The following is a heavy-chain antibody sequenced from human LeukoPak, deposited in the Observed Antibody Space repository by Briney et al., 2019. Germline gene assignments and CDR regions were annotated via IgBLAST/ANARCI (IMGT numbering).Heavy chain of an antibody. CDR3: ACRYSGYEWYYSDY. J-gene: IGHJ4*02. CDR1: GGSFSVYY. V-gene: IGHV4-34*01. CDR2: INRRGNT. D-gene: IGHD5-12*01. Sequence: SETLSLTCAVYGGSFSVYYWSWIRQSPGKGLEWIGEINRRGNTDYNPSLKSRVTMSVDRSKNQFSLNLTSVTAADTAVYYCACRYSGYEWYYSDYWGQGTLVTVSS.